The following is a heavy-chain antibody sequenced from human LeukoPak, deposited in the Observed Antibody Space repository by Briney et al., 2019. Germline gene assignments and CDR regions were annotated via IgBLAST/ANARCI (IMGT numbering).Heavy chain of an antibody. CDR1: GDSVSSNSAA. Sequence: SQTLSLTCAISGDSVSSNSAAWNWIRQSPSRGLEWLGRTYYRSKWYNDYAVSVKILITMNSDTSKNQSSLQLNSVPPEDTAVYYCAYASAVAGTFFDYWGQGTLVTVSS. CDR3: AYASAVAGTFFDY. CDR2: TYYRSKWYN. V-gene: IGHV6-1*01. J-gene: IGHJ4*02. D-gene: IGHD6-19*01.